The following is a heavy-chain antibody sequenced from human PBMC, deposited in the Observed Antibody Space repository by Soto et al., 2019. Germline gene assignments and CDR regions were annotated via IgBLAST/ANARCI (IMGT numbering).Heavy chain of an antibody. Sequence: QVQLQESGPGLVRPSGTVSLTCAVSGLSISSGDWWSWVRQPPGKGLEGIGEIHHSGSTNYNPSLKSRVTMSVVPSKDLFSLTLTSVTAADTAFYYCARDQGSHPGDWGQGTLVSVSS. CDR1: GLSISSGDW. CDR3: ARDQGSHPGD. J-gene: IGHJ4*02. D-gene: IGHD6-13*01. CDR2: IHHSGST. V-gene: IGHV4-4*02.